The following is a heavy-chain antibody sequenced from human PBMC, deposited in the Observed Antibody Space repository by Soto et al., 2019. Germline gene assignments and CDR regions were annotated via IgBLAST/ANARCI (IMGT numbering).Heavy chain of an antibody. Sequence: GSLRLSWAASGFTFRVYLMHWVGQVPGKGPEWVSRINDDGISTNYADSVKGRFTISRDNAKNTLYLQMNALRVEDTGVYYCTRGPRPTSTGTGAFWGQGTLVTVSS. D-gene: IGHD1-1*01. CDR3: TRGPRPTSTGTGAF. V-gene: IGHV3-74*01. CDR1: GFTFRVYL. CDR2: INDDGIST. J-gene: IGHJ4*02.